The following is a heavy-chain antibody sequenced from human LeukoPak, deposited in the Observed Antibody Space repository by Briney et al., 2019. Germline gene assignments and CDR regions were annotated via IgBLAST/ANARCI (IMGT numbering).Heavy chain of an antibody. Sequence: GASVKVSCKASGYTFTNYNMHWVRQAPGQGLEWMGIINPSGGSTNYAQNFQGRVTMTRDTSTSTAYMELRSLRSDDTAVYYCASGRGYSYASDIWGQGTMVTVSS. V-gene: IGHV1-46*01. CDR1: GYTFTNYN. J-gene: IGHJ3*02. CDR3: ASGRGYSYASDI. CDR2: INPSGGST. D-gene: IGHD5-18*01.